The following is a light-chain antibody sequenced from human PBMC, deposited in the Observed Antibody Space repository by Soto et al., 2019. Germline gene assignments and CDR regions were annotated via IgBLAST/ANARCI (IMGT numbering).Light chain of an antibody. CDR3: QQRSRPRT. J-gene: IGKJ1*01. V-gene: IGKV3-11*01. Sequence: SCRARVCFSGHLAWYQQKPGQAPRLLIYDASKRATGIAARFSGGGFGTVHTLTISLMDPGEFAVYYGQQRSRPRTFGPGTKVDIK. CDR2: DAS. CDR1: VCFSGH.